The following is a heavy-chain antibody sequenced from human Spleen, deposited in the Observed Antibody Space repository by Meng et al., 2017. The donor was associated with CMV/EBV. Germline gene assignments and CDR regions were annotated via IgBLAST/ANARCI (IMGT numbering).Heavy chain of an antibody. CDR2: FYYSGST. Sequence: LPCTVSGASISSSSYYWGWIRQPPGKGLEWIGSFYYSGSTYYNPSLKSRVTISVDTSKNQFSLKLSSVTAADTAVYYCATVRAAARYWGQGTLVTVSS. D-gene: IGHD6-13*01. V-gene: IGHV4-39*01. CDR1: GASISSSSYY. CDR3: ATVRAAARY. J-gene: IGHJ4*02.